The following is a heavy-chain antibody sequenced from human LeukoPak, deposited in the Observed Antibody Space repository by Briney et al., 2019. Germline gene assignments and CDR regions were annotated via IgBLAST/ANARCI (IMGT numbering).Heavy chain of an antibody. Sequence: ASVKVSCKASGYTFTSYYMHWVRQAPGQGLGWMGIINPSGGSTSYARKSQGRVTMTRDTSTSTVYMELSSLRSEDTAVYYCASGGSGSKYYFDYWGQGTLVTVSS. CDR1: GYTFTSYY. CDR2: INPSGGST. CDR3: ASGGSGSKYYFDY. J-gene: IGHJ4*02. V-gene: IGHV1-46*01. D-gene: IGHD3-10*01.